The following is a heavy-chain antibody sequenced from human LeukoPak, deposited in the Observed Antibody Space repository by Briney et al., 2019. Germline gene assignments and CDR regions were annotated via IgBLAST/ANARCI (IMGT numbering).Heavy chain of an antibody. CDR1: GGSISSGGYS. V-gene: IGHV4-30-2*01. J-gene: IGHJ4*02. CDR2: IYHSGIT. CDR3: ARRDHCSVSSCFFDS. D-gene: IGHD2-2*01. Sequence: SQTLSLTCAVSGGSISSGGYSWTWIRQPPGKGLEWIGYIYHSGITYYNPSLTSRVTISVDRSTNHFSLQLTSVTAADTAVYYCARRDHCSVSSCFFDSWGQGALVTVSS.